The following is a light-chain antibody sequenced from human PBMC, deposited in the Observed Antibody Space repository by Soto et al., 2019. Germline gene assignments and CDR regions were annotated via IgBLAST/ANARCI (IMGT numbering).Light chain of an antibody. J-gene: IGLJ1*01. CDR2: DVS. CDR1: SSDVGGYNY. Sequence: QSVLTQPASVSGSPGQLITISCTGTSSDVGGYNYVSWYQRHPGKAPKLMIYDVSNRPSGVSNRFSGSKSGNTASLTISGLQAEDEADYYCSSYTSSSTLVFGTGTKVTVL. V-gene: IGLV2-14*01. CDR3: SSYTSSSTLV.